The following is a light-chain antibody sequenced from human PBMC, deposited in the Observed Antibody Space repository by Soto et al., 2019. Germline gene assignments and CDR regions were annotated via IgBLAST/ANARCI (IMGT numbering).Light chain of an antibody. Sequence: EIVLTQSPGTLSLSPGERATLSCRASQSVSSKYLAWYQQKPGQAPRVLIYGSSIRASGVPERFSGGGSGTDFTLTITRLEPEDFAVYYCQQYGSSLFTFGPGTKVDFK. J-gene: IGKJ3*01. CDR1: QSVSSKY. V-gene: IGKV3-20*01. CDR3: QQYGSSLFT. CDR2: GSS.